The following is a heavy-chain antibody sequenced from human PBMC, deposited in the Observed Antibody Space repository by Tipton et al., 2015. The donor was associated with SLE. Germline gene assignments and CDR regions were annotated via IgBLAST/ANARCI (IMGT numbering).Heavy chain of an antibody. D-gene: IGHD3-10*01. V-gene: IGHV4-34*01. Sequence: TLSLTCAVYGGSFSGYYWSWIRQSPGKGLEWIGDINHSGSTNYNPSLKSRVKVSVDTSKNQFSLRLSSVTAADTAVYYCAGDSGEIAFDIWGQGTMVTVSS. CDR3: AGDSGEIAFDI. CDR1: GGSFSGYY. J-gene: IGHJ3*02. CDR2: INHSGST.